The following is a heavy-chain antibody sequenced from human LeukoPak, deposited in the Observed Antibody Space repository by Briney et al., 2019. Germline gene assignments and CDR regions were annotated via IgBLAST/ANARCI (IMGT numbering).Heavy chain of an antibody. J-gene: IGHJ5*02. V-gene: IGHV4-34*01. CDR3: ARRARHDPPRYDFWRSKKYNWFDP. CDR1: GGSFSGYY. CDR2: INHSGST. Sequence: SETLSLTYAVYGGSFSGYYWSWIRQPPGKGLEWIGEINHSGSTNYNPSLKSRVTISVDTSKNQFSLKLSSVTAADTAVYYCARRARHDPPRYDFWRSKKYNWFDPWGQGTLVTVSS. D-gene: IGHD3-3*01.